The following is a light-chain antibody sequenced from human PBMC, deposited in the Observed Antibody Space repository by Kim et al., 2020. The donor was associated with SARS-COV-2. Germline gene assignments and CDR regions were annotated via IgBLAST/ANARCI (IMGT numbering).Light chain of an antibody. J-gene: IGLJ3*02. CDR2: QDT. V-gene: IGLV3-1*01. Sequence: GKRASIVGSGNKLGDKYAYWYQQKPGQYPVLVIYQDTKRPSGIPERFYGSNSGNTATPTISGTQALDEGDYYCQAWDSSTAVFGGGTQLTVL. CDR1: KLGDKY. CDR3: QAWDSSTAV.